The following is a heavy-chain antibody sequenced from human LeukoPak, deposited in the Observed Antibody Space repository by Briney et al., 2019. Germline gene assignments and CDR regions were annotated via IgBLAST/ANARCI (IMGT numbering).Heavy chain of an antibody. D-gene: IGHD1-26*01. V-gene: IGHV4-61*05. CDR3: ASYSGIYSAFEI. CDR1: GDSITNSNYY. J-gene: IGHJ3*02. CDR2: IFSNGAP. Sequence: PSQTLSLACTVSGDSITNSNYYCDWVRQSPGRGLEWLGNIFSNGAPNYNPSFNSRVVISVDTSKNHFSLTLNAVTAADTAVYHCASYSGIYSAFEIWSQGTLVTVSS.